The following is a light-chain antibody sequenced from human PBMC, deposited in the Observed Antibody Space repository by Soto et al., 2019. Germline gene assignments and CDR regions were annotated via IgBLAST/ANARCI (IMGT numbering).Light chain of an antibody. J-gene: IGKJ1*01. V-gene: IGKV1-5*03. CDR2: KAS. Sequence: IQVTQSPSSLSASVGDRVTITCRASQGIRNELSWYQQKPGKAPKLLIYKASSLESGVPSRFSGSGSGTEFTLTISSLQPDDFATYYCQQYNSYSWTFGQGTKVEIK. CDR3: QQYNSYSWT. CDR1: QGIRNE.